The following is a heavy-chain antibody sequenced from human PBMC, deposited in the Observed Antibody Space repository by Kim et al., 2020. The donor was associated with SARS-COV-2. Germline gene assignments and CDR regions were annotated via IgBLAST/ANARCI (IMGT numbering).Heavy chain of an antibody. Sequence: GGSLRLSCAASGFTFSSYAMHWVRQAPGKGLEWVSVVCYYGSNKYYADSVKGRFTISRDNSKNTLYVQMNSLRAEYTAVYYCAKDRRNCWLADDYWRQGT. CDR1: GFTFSSYA. J-gene: IGHJ4*02. CDR3: AKDRRNCWLADDY. V-gene: IGHV3-33*06. D-gene: IGHD1-20*01. CDR2: VCYYGSNK.